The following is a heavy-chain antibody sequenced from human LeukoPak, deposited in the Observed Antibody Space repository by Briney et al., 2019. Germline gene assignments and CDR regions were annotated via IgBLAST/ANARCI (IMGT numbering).Heavy chain of an antibody. CDR3: AKFSLTYYDILTGYYNRAGEDAFDI. J-gene: IGHJ3*02. V-gene: IGHV3-23*01. Sequence: PGGSLRLSCAASGFTFSSYGMSWVRQAPGKGLEWVSAISGSGGSTYYADSVKGRFTISRDNSKNTLYLQMNSLRAEDTAVYYCAKFSLTYYDILTGYYNRAGEDAFDIWGQGTMVTVSS. CDR1: GFTFSSYG. CDR2: ISGSGGST. D-gene: IGHD3-9*01.